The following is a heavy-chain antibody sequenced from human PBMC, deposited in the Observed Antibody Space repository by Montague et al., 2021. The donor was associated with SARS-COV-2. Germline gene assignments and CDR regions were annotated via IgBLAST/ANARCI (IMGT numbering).Heavy chain of an antibody. D-gene: IGHD2-2*01. Sequence: SETLSLTCTVSGGSISSSCYYWVRNRQPPGQGLVWIVYNNYSGSTYSNLSLKSRVTISAATSKYPLSLKLRSVTAADTAVYSCAKHLGDWFIVVVPGWFGPWGQGTLVTVSS. CDR3: AKHLGDWFIVVVPGWFGP. CDR2: NNYSGST. J-gene: IGHJ5*02. V-gene: IGHV4-39*01. CDR1: GGSISSSCYY.